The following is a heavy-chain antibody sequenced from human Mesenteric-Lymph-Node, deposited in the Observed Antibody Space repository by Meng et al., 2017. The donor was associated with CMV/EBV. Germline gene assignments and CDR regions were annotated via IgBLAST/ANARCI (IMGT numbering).Heavy chain of an antibody. Sequence: CRAAGFNFTTSYMHWVRQAPGQGLEWMGVINLSTATTSLAQKFQGRVTMNRDTSTATVYMELNSLRSEDTAIYYCARGASGYYRTFQYWGQGTLVTVSS. CDR2: INLSTATT. CDR3: ARGASGYYRTFQY. CDR1: GFNFTTSY. D-gene: IGHD3-22*01. J-gene: IGHJ4*02. V-gene: IGHV1-46*01.